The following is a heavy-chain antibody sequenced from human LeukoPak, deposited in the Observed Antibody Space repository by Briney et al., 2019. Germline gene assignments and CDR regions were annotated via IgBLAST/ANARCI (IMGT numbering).Heavy chain of an antibody. D-gene: IGHD5-18*01. Sequence: SETLSLTCAVYGGSFSGCYWSWIRQPPGKGLEWIGEINHSGSTNYNPSLKSRVTISVDTSKNQFSLKLSSVTAADTAVYYCARRQLWPTRRFDYWGQGTLVTVSS. CDR1: GGSFSGCY. J-gene: IGHJ4*02. CDR2: INHSGST. CDR3: ARRQLWPTRRFDY. V-gene: IGHV4-34*01.